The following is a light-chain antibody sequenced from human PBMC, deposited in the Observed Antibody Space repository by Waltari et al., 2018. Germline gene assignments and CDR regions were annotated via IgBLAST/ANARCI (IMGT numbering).Light chain of an antibody. J-gene: IGLJ2*01. CDR3: SSYAGSNNVI. CDR1: SSDVGSYNY. Sequence: QSALTQPPSASGSRGQSVTISCTGTSSDVGSYNYVSWYQQHPGKAPKLMIYEVTKRPSGVTDRFSGSKSGNTASLTVSGLQAEDEADYYCSSYAGSNNVIFGGGTRLTVL. V-gene: IGLV2-8*01. CDR2: EVT.